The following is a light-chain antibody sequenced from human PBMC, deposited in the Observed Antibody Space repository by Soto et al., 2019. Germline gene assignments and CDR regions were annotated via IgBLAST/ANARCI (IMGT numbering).Light chain of an antibody. J-gene: IGKJ1*01. CDR1: QSISSW. V-gene: IGKV1-5*01. CDR2: DAS. CDR3: QQYTSYPRT. Sequence: DIQMTQSPSTLSASVGDRVTITCRASQSISSWLAWYQQKPGKAPKLLIYDASSLESGVPSRFSGSGSGTEFTLPISSRQPDDVATYYCQQYTSYPRTFGQGTKVDIK.